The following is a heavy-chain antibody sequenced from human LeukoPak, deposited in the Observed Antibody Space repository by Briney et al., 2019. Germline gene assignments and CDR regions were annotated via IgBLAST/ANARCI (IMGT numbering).Heavy chain of an antibody. J-gene: IGHJ4*02. CDR1: GGSFSGYY. CDR3: ARGRQSGWYDY. D-gene: IGHD6-19*01. CDR2: INHSGST. V-gene: IGHV4-34*01. Sequence: ASETLSLTCAVYGGSFSGYYWRWIRQPPGKGLEWVGEINHSGSTNYNPSLKSRVTISVDTSKNQFSLKLSSVTAADTAVYYCARGRQSGWYDYWGQGTLVTVSS.